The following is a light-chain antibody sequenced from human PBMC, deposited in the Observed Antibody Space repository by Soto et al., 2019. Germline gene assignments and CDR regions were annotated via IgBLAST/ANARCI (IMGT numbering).Light chain of an antibody. V-gene: IGKV3-15*01. CDR2: GAT. J-gene: IGKJ5*01. CDR1: QSIANY. CDR3: QQYNNWPTIT. Sequence: EIVCTQDPDTLSLSPGERYTLSWMASQSIANYVAWYHQKPGQAPRLLIHGATTRATGIPDRFSGSGSGTEFTLTISSLQSEDFAVYYCQQYNNWPTITVGQGTRLEIK.